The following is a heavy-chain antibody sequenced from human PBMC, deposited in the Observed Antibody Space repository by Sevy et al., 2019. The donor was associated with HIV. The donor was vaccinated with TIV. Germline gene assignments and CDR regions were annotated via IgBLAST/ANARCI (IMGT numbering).Heavy chain of an antibody. CDR3: AKAGYDSSGYNYFDY. CDR1: GFTFSSYA. D-gene: IGHD3-22*01. V-gene: IGHV3-23*01. CDR2: ISGSGGST. J-gene: IGHJ4*02. Sequence: GGSLRLSCAASGFTFSSYAMGWVRQAPGTGLEWVSAISGSGGSTYYADSVKGRFTISRDNSKNTLYLQMNSLRAEDTAVYYCAKAGYDSSGYNYFDYWGQRTLVTVSS.